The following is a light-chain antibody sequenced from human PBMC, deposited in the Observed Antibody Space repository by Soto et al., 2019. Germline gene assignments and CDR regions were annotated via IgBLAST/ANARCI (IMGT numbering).Light chain of an antibody. CDR3: SSYTTSSTRV. Sequence: QSVLTQPASVSVSPGQSIAISCTGTSSDVGAYDFVSWYQQHPDKAPKLMIYEVSHRPSGVSYRFSGSKSVNTATLTISGLQAEDEADYYRSSYTTSSTRVFGTGTRSPS. J-gene: IGLJ1*01. CDR1: SSDVGAYDF. V-gene: IGLV2-14*03. CDR2: EVS.